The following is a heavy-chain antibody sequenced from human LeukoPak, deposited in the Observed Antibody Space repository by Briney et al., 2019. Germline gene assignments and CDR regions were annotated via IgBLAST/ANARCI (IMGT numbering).Heavy chain of an antibody. Sequence: GGSLRLSCAASGFTFSSYAMSWVRQAPGKGLEWVSAISGSGGSTYYADSVKGRFTISRDNSKNTLYLQMNSLRAEDTAVYYRAKQSPEYYDILTGYYKGDFDYWGQGTLVTVSS. J-gene: IGHJ4*02. V-gene: IGHV3-23*01. D-gene: IGHD3-9*01. CDR3: AKQSPEYYDILTGYYKGDFDY. CDR1: GFTFSSYA. CDR2: ISGSGGST.